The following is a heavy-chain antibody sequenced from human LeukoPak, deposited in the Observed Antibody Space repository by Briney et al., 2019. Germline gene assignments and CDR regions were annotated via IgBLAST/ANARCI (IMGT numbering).Heavy chain of an antibody. D-gene: IGHD3-22*01. CDR2: IDTKTGDP. J-gene: IGHJ4*02. V-gene: IGHV7-4-1*02. CDR1: GYTFSSCA. CDR3: AIHPSDSSGYFSY. Sequence: ASVKVSCKASGYTFSSCAINWVRQAPGQGLEYMGWIDTKTGDPTYAQGFTGRFVFSLDTSVSTAYLQISSLKAEDTAVYYCAIHPSDSSGYFSYWGQGALVTVSS.